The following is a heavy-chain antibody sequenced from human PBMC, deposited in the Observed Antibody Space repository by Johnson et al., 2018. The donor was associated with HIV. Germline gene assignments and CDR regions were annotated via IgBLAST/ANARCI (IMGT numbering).Heavy chain of an antibody. V-gene: IGHV3-66*01. CDR3: AREGPPRAFDI. Sequence: VQLVESGGGLVQPGGSLRLSCAASGFTVSSNYMSWVRQAPGKGLEWVSVIYSGGSTYYADSVKGRFTISRDNSNNTLYLQMNSLRAEDTAVYYCAREGPPRAFDIWGQGTMVTVSS. CDR2: IYSGGST. CDR1: GFTVSSNY. J-gene: IGHJ3*02.